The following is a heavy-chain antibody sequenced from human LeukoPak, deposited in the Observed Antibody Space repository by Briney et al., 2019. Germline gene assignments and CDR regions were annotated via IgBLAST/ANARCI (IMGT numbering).Heavy chain of an antibody. CDR1: GGTFSSYA. Sequence: SVKVSCTASGGTFSSYAISWVRQAPGQGLEWMGRIIPILGIANYAQKFQGRVTITADKSTSTAYMELSSLRSEDTAVYYCARVLSYSGYPRCFDYWGQGTLVTVSS. D-gene: IGHD5-12*01. V-gene: IGHV1-69*04. CDR2: IIPILGIA. J-gene: IGHJ4*02. CDR3: ARVLSYSGYPRCFDY.